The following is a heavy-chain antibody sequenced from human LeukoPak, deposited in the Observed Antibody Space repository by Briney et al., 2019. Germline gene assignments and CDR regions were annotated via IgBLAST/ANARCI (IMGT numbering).Heavy chain of an antibody. CDR3: ARGRYLIH. D-gene: IGHD1-14*01. Sequence: PSETLSLTCAVYSGSFSGYYWSLIRQPPGKGLEWIGEINHSGSTNYNPSLKSRVTISVDTSKNQFSLKLSSVTAADTAVYYCARGRYLIHWGQGTLVTVSS. J-gene: IGHJ4*02. V-gene: IGHV4-34*01. CDR2: INHSGST. CDR1: SGSFSGYY.